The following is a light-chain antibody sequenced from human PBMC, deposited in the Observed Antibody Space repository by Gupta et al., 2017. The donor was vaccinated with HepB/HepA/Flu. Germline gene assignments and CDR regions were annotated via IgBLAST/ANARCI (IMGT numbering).Light chain of an antibody. CDR2: NNN. CDR1: SFNIGGNT. CDR3: AAWDDSLLYV. V-gene: IGLV1-44*01. J-gene: IGLJ1*01. Sequence: QSVLTQPPSASGAPGQRVTISCSGSSFNIGGNTVNWYQQLPGTAPKLLIYNNNQRPSGVPDRFSGSKSGTSASLAISGLQSEDEADYYCAAWDDSLLYVFGTGTKVTVL.